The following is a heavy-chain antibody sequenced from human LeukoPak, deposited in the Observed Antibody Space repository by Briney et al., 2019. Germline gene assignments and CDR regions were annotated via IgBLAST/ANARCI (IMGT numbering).Heavy chain of an antibody. J-gene: IGHJ4*02. CDR1: GGSISSGGFY. D-gene: IGHD2-15*01. CDR2: IYYSGST. V-gene: IGHV4-31*03. Sequence: SETLSLTCTVSGGSISSGGFYWSWIRQHPGKGLEWIGYIYYSGSTYYNPSLKSRVTISVDTSKNQFSLKLSSVTAADTAVYYCARGGGGNLHFDYWGQGTLVTVS. CDR3: ARGGGGNLHFDY.